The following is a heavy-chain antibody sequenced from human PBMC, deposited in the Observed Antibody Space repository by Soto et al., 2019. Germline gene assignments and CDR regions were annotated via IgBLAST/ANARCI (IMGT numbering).Heavy chain of an antibody. Sequence: ASETLSLTCTVAGASMSNYFWHWIRQSPGKGLEYIGYIYYSGSAYYSPSLKSRLTISVDTSKNQFSMKLSSATAADTAVYYCAASGSNGQFDYWAQGTLVTVS. D-gene: IGHD3-10*01. J-gene: IGHJ4*02. V-gene: IGHV4-59*01. CDR3: AASGSNGQFDY. CDR1: GASMSNYF. CDR2: IYYSGSA.